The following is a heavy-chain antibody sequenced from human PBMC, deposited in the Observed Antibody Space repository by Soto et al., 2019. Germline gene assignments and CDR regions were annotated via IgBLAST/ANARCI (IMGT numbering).Heavy chain of an antibody. CDR3: ARRRASDYGGNHHPYYFDR. Sequence: SETLSLTCTVSGGSISSGDYYWSWIRQPPGKGLEWIGYISYSGRTYYNPSLQSRVAISIDTSKNQFSLKLTSVTAADTAVYYCARRRASDYGGNHHPYYFDRWGQGALVTVSS. D-gene: IGHD4-17*01. CDR1: GGSISSGDYY. V-gene: IGHV4-30-4*01. CDR2: ISYSGRT. J-gene: IGHJ4*02.